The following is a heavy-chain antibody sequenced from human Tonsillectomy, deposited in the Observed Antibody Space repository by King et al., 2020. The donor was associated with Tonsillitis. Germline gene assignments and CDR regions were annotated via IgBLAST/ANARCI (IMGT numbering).Heavy chain of an antibody. J-gene: IGHJ6*02. CDR1: GFTFSSYA. CDR3: ARATSYYESTSMDV. Sequence: VQLVESGGGLVQPGGSLRLSCAASGFTFSSYAMSWVRQAPGKGLEWVSLIYTGVTITYYADSVEGRFTISRDNSKNTLYLQMNSLRAEDTAVYYCARATSYYESTSMDVWGQGTTVTVSS. D-gene: IGHD3-22*01. CDR2: IYTGVTIT. V-gene: IGHV3-23*03.